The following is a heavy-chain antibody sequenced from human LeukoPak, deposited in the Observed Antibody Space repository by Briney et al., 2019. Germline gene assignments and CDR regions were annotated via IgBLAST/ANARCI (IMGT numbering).Heavy chain of an antibody. D-gene: IGHD3-22*01. J-gene: IGHJ4*02. CDR2: ISSSSSYI. Sequence: GGSLRLSCAASGFTFSSYSMNWVRQAPGKGLEWVSSISSSSSYIYYADSVKGRFTISRDNSKNTLYLQMNSLRAEDTAVYYCARGDSSGYYYWGQGTLVTVSS. V-gene: IGHV3-21*01. CDR1: GFTFSSYS. CDR3: ARGDSSGYYY.